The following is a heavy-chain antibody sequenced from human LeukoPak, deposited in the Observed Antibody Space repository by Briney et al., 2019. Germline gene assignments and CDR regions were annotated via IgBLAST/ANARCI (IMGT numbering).Heavy chain of an antibody. D-gene: IGHD6-19*01. CDR2: IYYSGST. Sequence: SETLSLTCTVSGGSISSYYWSWIRQPPGKGLEWIGYIYYSGSTNYNPSLRSRVTISVDTSKDQFSLKLSSVTAADTAVYYCARTAVAGTIDYWGQGTLVTVSS. J-gene: IGHJ4*02. V-gene: IGHV4-59*01. CDR3: ARTAVAGTIDY. CDR1: GGSISSYY.